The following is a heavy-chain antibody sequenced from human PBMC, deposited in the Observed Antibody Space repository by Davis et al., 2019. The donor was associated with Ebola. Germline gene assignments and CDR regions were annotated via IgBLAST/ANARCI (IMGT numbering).Heavy chain of an antibody. CDR2: VNTIGDT. Sequence: GGSLRLSCAASGFSFSTYEMHWVRQGPGKGLEWVAMVNTIGDTYYSDSVKGRLTASRDNDKNSFYLQMNSLTTGDTAVYFCARAFCSPSSCFWSLDVWGRGTLVTVSS. CDR1: GFSFSTYE. V-gene: IGHV3-13*01. D-gene: IGHD2-2*01. CDR3: ARAFCSPSSCFWSLDV. J-gene: IGHJ2*01.